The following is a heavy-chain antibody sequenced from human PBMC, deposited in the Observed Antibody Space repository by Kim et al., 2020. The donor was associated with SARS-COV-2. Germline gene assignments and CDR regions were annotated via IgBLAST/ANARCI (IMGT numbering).Heavy chain of an antibody. CDR3: ARLNYPTVTVRRLAFDL. CDR1: GGSFSGYY. J-gene: IGHJ2*01. V-gene: IGHV4-34*01. CDR2: INHSGST. Sequence: SETLSLTCAVYGGSFSGYYWSWIRQPPGKGLEWIGEINHSGSTNYNPSLKSRVTISVDTSKNKFSLKLSSVTAADTAVYYCARLNYPTVTVRRLAFDLWGRGTPVTVSS. D-gene: IGHD4-4*01.